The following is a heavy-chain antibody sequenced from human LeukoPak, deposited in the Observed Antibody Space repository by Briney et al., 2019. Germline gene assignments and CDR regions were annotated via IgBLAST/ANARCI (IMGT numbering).Heavy chain of an antibody. Sequence: ASVKVSCKASGYTFTSYYMHWVRQAPGQGLEWMGWMNPNSGNTGYAQKFQGRVTMTRNTSISTAYMELSSLRSEDTAVYYCARGEDWFDPWGQGTLVTVSS. CDR2: MNPNSGNT. V-gene: IGHV1-8*02. CDR3: ARGEDWFDP. CDR1: GYTFTSYY. J-gene: IGHJ5*02.